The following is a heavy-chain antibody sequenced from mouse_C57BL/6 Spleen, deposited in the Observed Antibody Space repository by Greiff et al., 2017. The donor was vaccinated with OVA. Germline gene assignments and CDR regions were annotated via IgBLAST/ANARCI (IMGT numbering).Heavy chain of an antibody. V-gene: IGHV1-82*01. CDR1: GYAFSSSW. CDR2: IYPGDGDT. Sequence: VQLQQSGPELVKPGASVKISCKASGYAFSSSWMNWVKQRPGKGLEWIGRIYPGDGDTNYNGKFKGKATLTADKSSSTAYMQLSSLTSEDSAVYFCARNDDRGDYWGQGTTLTVSS. CDR3: ARNDDRGDY. J-gene: IGHJ2*01.